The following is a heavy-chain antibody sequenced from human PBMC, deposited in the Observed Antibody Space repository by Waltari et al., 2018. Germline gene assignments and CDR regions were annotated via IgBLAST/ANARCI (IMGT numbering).Heavy chain of an antibody. Sequence: QVQLQESGPGLVKPSETLSLTCTVSGGPISSYYWSWIRQPPGKGLEWIGYIYYSGRTNYNPALKSRVTISVDTSKNQFSLKLSSVTAADTAVYYCARGNIVVNYMDVWGKGTTVTVSS. V-gene: IGHV4-59*01. CDR1: GGPISSYY. CDR2: IYYSGRT. J-gene: IGHJ6*03. D-gene: IGHD2-21*01. CDR3: ARGNIVVNYMDV.